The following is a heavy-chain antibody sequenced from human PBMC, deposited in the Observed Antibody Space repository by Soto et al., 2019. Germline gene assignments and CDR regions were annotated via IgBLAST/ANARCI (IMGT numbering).Heavy chain of an antibody. D-gene: IGHD6-25*01. CDR1: GGSISSGNYY. CDR2: IYYSGST. V-gene: IGHV4-31*03. CDR3: ARGAATNPYYYYYGMDV. Sequence: PSETLSLTCTVSGGSISSGNYYWSWVRQHPGKGLEWIGNIYYSGSTYYNPSLKSRVTISVDTSKNQFSLNLNSVTAADTAVYYCARGAATNPYYYYYGMDVWAKGPRSPSP. J-gene: IGHJ6*02.